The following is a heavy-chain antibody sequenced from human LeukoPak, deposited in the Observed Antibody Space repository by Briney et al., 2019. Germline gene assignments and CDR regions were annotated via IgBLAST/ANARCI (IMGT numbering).Heavy chain of an antibody. CDR2: LYSAGST. V-gene: IGHV3-53*01. D-gene: IGHD6-19*01. J-gene: IGHJ4*02. CDR3: ASGGDPQWLVHGEY. Sequence: AGGSLRLSCAASGFSVSSNYMIWVRQAPGKGLEVGSVLYSAGSTYFADSVKGRFTISRDNSKNTLYLQMNSLKPEDTAVYYCASGGDPQWLVHGEYWGQGTLVTVSS. CDR1: GFSVSSNY.